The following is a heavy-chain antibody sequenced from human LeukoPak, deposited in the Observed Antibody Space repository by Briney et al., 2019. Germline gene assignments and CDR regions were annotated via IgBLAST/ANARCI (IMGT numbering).Heavy chain of an antibody. CDR1: GGSISSYY. Sequence: SETLSLTCTVSGGSISSYYWSWIRQPPGKGLEWIGYIYYSGSTNYNPSLKSRVTISVDTSKNQFSLKLSSVTAADTAVYYCARFDGEYSSGWSLDYWGQGTLVTVSS. CDR2: IYYSGST. CDR3: ARFDGEYSSGWSLDY. D-gene: IGHD6-19*01. V-gene: IGHV4-59*01. J-gene: IGHJ4*02.